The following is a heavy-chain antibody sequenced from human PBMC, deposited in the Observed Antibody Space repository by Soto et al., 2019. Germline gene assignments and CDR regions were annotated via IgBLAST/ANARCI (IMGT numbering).Heavy chain of an antibody. J-gene: IGHJ6*02. V-gene: IGHV3-21*01. CDR3: AKDRGRGSPVSGGMDV. CDR1: GFTFSNYS. Sequence: TGGSLRLSCAASGFTFSNYSMNWVRQAPGKGLEWVSFISTSSSYIFYADSVRGRFTISRDNAKNSPYLQLNSLRAEDTAVYYCAKDRGRGSPVSGGMDVWGQGTTVTVSS. CDR2: ISTSSSYI. D-gene: IGHD3-10*01.